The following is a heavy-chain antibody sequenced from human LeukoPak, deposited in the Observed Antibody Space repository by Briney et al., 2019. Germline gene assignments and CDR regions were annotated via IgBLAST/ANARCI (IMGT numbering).Heavy chain of an antibody. CDR1: GGSISSSSHS. CDR3: ARTLASGTADP. V-gene: IGHV4-39*07. D-gene: IGHD1-1*01. J-gene: IGHJ5*02. Sequence: SETLSLTCTVSGGSISSSSHSWGWIRQPPGKGLEWTGTIYYTGRTYYNPSLKSRVTISVDRSKSQFSLNLSSVTAADTAVYYCARTLASGTADPWGQGTQVTVSS. CDR2: IYYTGRT.